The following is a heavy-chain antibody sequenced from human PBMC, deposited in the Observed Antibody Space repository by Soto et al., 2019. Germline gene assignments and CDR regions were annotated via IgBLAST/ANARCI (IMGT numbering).Heavy chain of an antibody. CDR3: ARTSTVVSVDE. CDR1: GGSLTSSTSY. CDR2: IFHTGNT. Sequence: QVQLQESGPGLVKASQTLSLTCTVSGGSLTSSTSYWSWIRQHPGKGLEWIGYIFHTGNTFYNPSLKSRLNISLDTSRNQYSLNLRSVTAADTAVYYCARTSTVVSVDEWGQGTLVSVSS. J-gene: IGHJ4*02. D-gene: IGHD2-15*01. V-gene: IGHV4-31*03.